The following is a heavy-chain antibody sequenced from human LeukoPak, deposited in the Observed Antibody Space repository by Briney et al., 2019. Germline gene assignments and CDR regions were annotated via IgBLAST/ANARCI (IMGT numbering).Heavy chain of an antibody. CDR3: ARDYGSGTYYNSGFDP. Sequence: PSETLSLTCTVSGGSISNYYWSWIRQPPGKGLEWIAYIYYSGHTNYNPSLKSRVTISVDTSKNQFSLKLTSVTAADTAVYYCARDYGSGTYYNSGFDPWGQGTLVTVSS. CDR2: IYYSGHT. V-gene: IGHV4-59*01. J-gene: IGHJ5*02. D-gene: IGHD3-10*01. CDR1: GGSISNYY.